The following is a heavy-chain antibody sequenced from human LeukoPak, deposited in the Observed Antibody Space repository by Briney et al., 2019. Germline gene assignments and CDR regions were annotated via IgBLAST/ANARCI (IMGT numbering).Heavy chain of an antibody. J-gene: IGHJ4*02. Sequence: GGSLRLSCAASGFSFSTYAMHWVRQAPGKGLEYVSTISSNGGSTYYVNSVKGRFTISRDNSKDTLYLQLGSLRGGDTAVYYCAKDGAGSSAYYYFGYWGLGTLVTVSS. V-gene: IGHV3-64*01. CDR2: ISSNGGST. CDR1: GFSFSTYA. CDR3: AKDGAGSSAYYYFGY. D-gene: IGHD6-25*01.